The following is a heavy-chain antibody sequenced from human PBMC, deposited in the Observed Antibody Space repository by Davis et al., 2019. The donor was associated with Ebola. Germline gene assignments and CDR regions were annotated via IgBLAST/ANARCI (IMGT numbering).Heavy chain of an antibody. J-gene: IGHJ6*04. CDR3: AREPTTVTTYRYYYYGMDV. CDR2: IYYSGST. D-gene: IGHD4-17*01. Sequence: SETLSLTCTVSGGSISSYYWSWIRQPPGKGLEWIGYIYYSGSTNYNPSLKSRVTISVDTSKNQFSLKLSSVTAADTAVYYCAREPTTVTTYRYYYYGMDVWGKGTTVTVSS. CDR1: GGSISSYY. V-gene: IGHV4-59*01.